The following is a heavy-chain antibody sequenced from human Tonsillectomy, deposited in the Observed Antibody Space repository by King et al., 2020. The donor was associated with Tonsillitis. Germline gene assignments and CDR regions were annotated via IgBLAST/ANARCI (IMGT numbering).Heavy chain of an antibody. D-gene: IGHD4-23*01. J-gene: IGHJ3*02. CDR3: AKDLGLTPGSDAFDI. CDR2: ISYDGSHK. CDR1: GFIFSRYG. V-gene: IGHV3-30*18. Sequence: VQLVESGGGVVQPGRSLRLACAASGFIFSRYGMHWVRQAPGKGLEWVAVISYDGSHKYYVDSVKGRFTISRDNSKNTLYLQMNSLRAEDTAVYYCAKDLGLTPGSDAFDIWGQGTMVTVSS.